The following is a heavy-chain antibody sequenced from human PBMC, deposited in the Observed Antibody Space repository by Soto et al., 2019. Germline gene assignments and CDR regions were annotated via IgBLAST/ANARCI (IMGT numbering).Heavy chain of an antibody. J-gene: IGHJ4*02. Sequence: GGSLRLSCAASGFTFSSYSMNWVRQAPGKGLEWVSSISSSNSYIYYADSVKGRFTISRDNAKNSLYLQMNSLRAEDTAVYYCARATPHFAAKYRDYWGQGTLVTVSS. V-gene: IGHV3-21*01. CDR2: ISSSNSYI. D-gene: IGHD2-2*01. CDR3: ARATPHFAAKYRDY. CDR1: GFTFSSYS.